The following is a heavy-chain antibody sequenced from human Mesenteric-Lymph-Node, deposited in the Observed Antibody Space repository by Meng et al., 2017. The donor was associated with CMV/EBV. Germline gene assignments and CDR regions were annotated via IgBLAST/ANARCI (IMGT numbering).Heavy chain of an antibody. D-gene: IGHD1-26*01. J-gene: IGHJ4*02. CDR3: ARGEWELPPDY. Sequence: ASVKVSCKASGYTFTGYYIHWVRQAPGQGLEWMGWMNPNTGGTNYAQNFQRRVTVTRDTSITTAYMELNSLTSDDTAVYYCARGEWELPPDYWGQGTLVTVSS. V-gene: IGHV1-2*02. CDR1: GYTFTGYY. CDR2: MNPNTGGT.